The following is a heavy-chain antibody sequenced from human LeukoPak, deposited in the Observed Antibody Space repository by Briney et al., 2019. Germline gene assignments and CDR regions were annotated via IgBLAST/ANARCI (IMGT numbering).Heavy chain of an antibody. V-gene: IGHV4-39*01. CDR2: IYYSGST. Sequence: PSETLSLTCTVSGGPISSSSYYWGWIRQPPGKGLEWIGSIYYSGSTYYNPSLKSRVTISVDTSKNQFSLKLSPVTAADTAVYYCARQIAVAGRRVFDYWGQGTLVTVSS. CDR3: ARQIAVAGRRVFDY. J-gene: IGHJ4*02. CDR1: GGPISSSSYY. D-gene: IGHD6-19*01.